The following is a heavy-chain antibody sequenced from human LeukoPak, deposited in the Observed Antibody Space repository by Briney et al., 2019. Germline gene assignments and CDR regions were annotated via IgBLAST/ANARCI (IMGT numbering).Heavy chain of an antibody. CDR2: INHSGST. Sequence: SETLSLTCAVYGGSFSGYYWSWIRQPPGKGLEWIGEINHSGSTNYNPSLKSRVTISVDTSKNQFSLKLSSVTAADTAVYYCASRRWFGDVPGDSWGQGALVTVSS. CDR1: GGSFSGYY. V-gene: IGHV4-34*01. J-gene: IGHJ4*02. D-gene: IGHD3-10*01. CDR3: ASRRWFGDVPGDS.